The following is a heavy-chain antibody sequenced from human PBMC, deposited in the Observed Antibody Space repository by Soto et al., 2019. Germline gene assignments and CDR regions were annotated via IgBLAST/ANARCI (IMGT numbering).Heavy chain of an antibody. Sequence: QIQLVQSGAEVKKPGASVKVSCKASGYTFSSYGITWVRQAPGQGLEWLGWISAYNGDTDSAPMLQGRVTMTPDTSTSTGYMELRSLRSDDTAVYHCARGTGCRYANFDYWGHGTLVTFAA. D-gene: IGHD2-2*01. CDR3: ARGTGCRYANFDY. CDR2: ISAYNGDT. J-gene: IGHJ4*01. V-gene: IGHV1-18*01. CDR1: GYTFSSYG.